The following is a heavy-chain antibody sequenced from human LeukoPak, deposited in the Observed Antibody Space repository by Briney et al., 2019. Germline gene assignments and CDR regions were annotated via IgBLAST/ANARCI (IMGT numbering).Heavy chain of an antibody. D-gene: IGHD3-10*01. V-gene: IGHV3-21*01. CDR3: ARDGRAYGSGNYYGMDV. CDR1: GFTFSSYS. CDR2: ISSSSSYI. Sequence: GGSLRLSCAASGFTFSSYSMNWVRQAPGKGLEWVSFISSSSSYIYYADSVKVRFTISRDNAKNSLYLQMNSLRAEDTAVYYCARDGRAYGSGNYYGMDVWGQGTTVTVSS. J-gene: IGHJ6*02.